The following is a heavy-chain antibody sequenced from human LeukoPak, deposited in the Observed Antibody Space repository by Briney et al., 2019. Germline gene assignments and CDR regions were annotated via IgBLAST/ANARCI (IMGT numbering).Heavy chain of an antibody. D-gene: IGHD3-22*01. CDR3: ASSHDSSGND. Sequence: GGSLRLSCVASGYSFSSYWMAWVRQAPGKGLEWVANIKYDGSLKFYVDSVKGRFTISRDNAKNSLYLEMNSLRADDTAVYFCASSHDSSGNDWGQGTMVTVSS. CDR2: IKYDGSLK. J-gene: IGHJ4*02. CDR1: GYSFSSYW. V-gene: IGHV3-7*01.